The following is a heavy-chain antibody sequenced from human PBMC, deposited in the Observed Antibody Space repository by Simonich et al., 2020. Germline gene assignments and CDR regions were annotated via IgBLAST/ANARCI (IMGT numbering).Heavy chain of an antibody. CDR1: GYTFTGYF. D-gene: IGHD7-27*01. CDR2: LNPNSGGT. J-gene: IGHJ6*03. Sequence: QVQLVQSGAEVKKHGASVKVSCKASGYTFTGYFMHGVRQAPGKGLEWMGWLNPNSGGTNDENKFQGRVTMTRDTSISTADMELSRLRSDDTAVYYGARGALTGDYYYMDVWGKGTTVTVSS. V-gene: IGHV1-2*07. CDR3: ARGALTGDYYYMDV.